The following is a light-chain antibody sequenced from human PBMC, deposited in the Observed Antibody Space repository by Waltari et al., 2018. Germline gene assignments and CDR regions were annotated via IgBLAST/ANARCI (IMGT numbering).Light chain of an antibody. V-gene: IGLV1-44*01. CDR3: ATWDDSLNGRVV. J-gene: IGLJ2*01. CDR2: SNN. CDR1: SPNIGRNT. Sequence: QSVLTQPPSASGTPGQRVTISCSGSSPNIGRNTVNWYQQLPGTAPKLLIYSNNQRPSGVPDRFSGSKSVTSASLAISGLQSEDAADYYCATWDDSLNGRVVFGGGTKLTVL.